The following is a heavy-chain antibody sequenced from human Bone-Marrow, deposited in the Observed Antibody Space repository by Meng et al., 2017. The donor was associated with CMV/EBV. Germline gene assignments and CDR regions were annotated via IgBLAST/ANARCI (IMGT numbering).Heavy chain of an antibody. J-gene: IGHJ5*02. CDR2: IYYSGGT. CDR3: ARVLGELPWGLNWFDP. D-gene: IGHD3-16*01. Sequence: SETLSLTCTVSGGSISSYYWSWIRQPPGKGLEWIGYIYYSGGTNYNPSLKSRVTISVDTSKNQFSLKLSSVTAADTAVYYCARVLGELPWGLNWFDPWGQGTLVTVSS. V-gene: IGHV4-59*01. CDR1: GGSISSYY.